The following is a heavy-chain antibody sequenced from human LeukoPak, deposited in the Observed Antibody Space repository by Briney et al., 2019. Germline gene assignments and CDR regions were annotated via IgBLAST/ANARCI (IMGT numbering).Heavy chain of an antibody. D-gene: IGHD3-22*01. V-gene: IGHV1-18*01. Sequence: ASVKVSCKASGYTFTSYGIRWVRQAPGQGLEWMGWISAYNGNTNYAQKLQGRVTMTTDTSTSTAYMELRSLRSDDTAVYYCARTSYDSSGYYYLTGETYYFDYWGQGTLVTVSS. CDR1: GYTFTSYG. CDR3: ARTSYDSSGYYYLTGETYYFDY. J-gene: IGHJ4*02. CDR2: ISAYNGNT.